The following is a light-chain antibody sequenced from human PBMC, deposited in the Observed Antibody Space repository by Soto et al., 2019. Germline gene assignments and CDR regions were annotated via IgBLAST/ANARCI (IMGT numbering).Light chain of an antibody. Sequence: EIVLTQSPDTLSFSAWERATLSCRASQSISSTHLVWYQQKPGQAPNLLIFGASSRATGIPDRFSGSGSGTDFTLTISGLEPEDFAVYYCQQYATSPGTFGQGTKVDNK. CDR3: QQYATSPGT. J-gene: IGKJ1*01. V-gene: IGKV3-20*01. CDR1: QSISSTH. CDR2: GAS.